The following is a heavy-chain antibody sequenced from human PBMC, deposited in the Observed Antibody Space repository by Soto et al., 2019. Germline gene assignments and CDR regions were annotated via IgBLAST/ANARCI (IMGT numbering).Heavy chain of an antibody. CDR1: GFTFSTYG. D-gene: IGHD6-13*01. V-gene: IGHV3-30*18. CDR2: MSYDGTKQ. Sequence: GGSLRLSCAASGFTFSTYGMHWVRQAPGKGLEWVAAMSYDGTKQYYVDSVKGRFTISRDNSRNTLFLQVNSLRDEDTAVYYCAKEYGSTWIDHWGQGTLVTVSS. CDR3: AKEYGSTWIDH. J-gene: IGHJ4*02.